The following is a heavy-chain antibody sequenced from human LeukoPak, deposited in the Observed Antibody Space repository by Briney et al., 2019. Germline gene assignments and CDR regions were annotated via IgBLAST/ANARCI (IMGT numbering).Heavy chain of an antibody. CDR2: INWNGGST. D-gene: IGHD1-26*01. J-gene: IGHJ3*02. Sequence: GGSLRLSCAAPGFTFDDYGMSWVRQAPGKGLEWVSGINWNGGSTGYADSVKGRFTISRDNAKNSLYLQMNSLRAEDTALYYCARTRLRGSDWDAFDIWGQGTMVTVSS. CDR1: GFTFDDYG. V-gene: IGHV3-20*04. CDR3: ARTRLRGSDWDAFDI.